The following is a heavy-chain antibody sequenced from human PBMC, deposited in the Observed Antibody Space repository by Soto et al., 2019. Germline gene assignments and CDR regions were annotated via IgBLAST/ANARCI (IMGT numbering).Heavy chain of an antibody. CDR1: GFTFSTYA. CDR3: AKDRCLTTDCHFDY. V-gene: IGHV3-23*01. D-gene: IGHD3-9*01. J-gene: IGHJ4*02. Sequence: EVQLLESGGGLVQPGGSLRLSCAASGFTFSTYAMSWVRQAPGKGLEWVSGISNSGGNTNYADSLKGRFTISRDNSKSTLYLQMNSLSVEDTAVYYCAKDRCLTTDCHFDYWGQGTLVTVSS. CDR2: ISNSGGNT.